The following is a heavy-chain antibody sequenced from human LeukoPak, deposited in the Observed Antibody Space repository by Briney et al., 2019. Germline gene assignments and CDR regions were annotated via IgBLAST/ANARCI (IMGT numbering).Heavy chain of an antibody. V-gene: IGHV4-59*01. J-gene: IGHJ6*03. CDR1: GGSISSYY. Sequence: SETLSLTCTVSGGSISSYYWSWIRQPPGKGLEWIGCIYYSGSTNYNPSLKSRVTISVDTSKNQFSLKLSSVTAADTAVYYCARVLRFLEWLPDAPYYMDVWGKGTTVTVPS. CDR2: IYYSGST. D-gene: IGHD3-3*01. CDR3: ARVLRFLEWLPDAPYYMDV.